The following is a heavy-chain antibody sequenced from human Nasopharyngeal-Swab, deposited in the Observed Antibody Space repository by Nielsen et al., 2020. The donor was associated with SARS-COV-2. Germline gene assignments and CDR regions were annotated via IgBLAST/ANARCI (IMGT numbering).Heavy chain of an antibody. CDR3: ARGLFSGSYFGY. CDR2: IKQDGSEK. CDR1: GFTFSSYW. D-gene: IGHD1-26*01. Sequence: GSLKISCAASGFTFSSYWMSWVRQAPGKGLEWVANIKQDGSEKYYVDSVKGRFTISRDNAKNSLYLQMNSLRAEDTAVYYCARGLFSGSYFGYWGQGTLVTVSS. V-gene: IGHV3-7*03. J-gene: IGHJ4*02.